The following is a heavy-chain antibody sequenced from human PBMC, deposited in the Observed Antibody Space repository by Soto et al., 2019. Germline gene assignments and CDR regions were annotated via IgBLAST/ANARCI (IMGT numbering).Heavy chain of an antibody. Sequence: AASVKVSCKASGGTFSSYAISWVRQAPGQGLEWMGGIIPIFGTANYAQKFQGRVTITADESTSTAYMELSSLRSEDTAVYYCARDKNRDSSGSHDAFDIWGQGTMVTVSS. CDR1: GGTFSSYA. J-gene: IGHJ3*02. D-gene: IGHD6-19*01. V-gene: IGHV1-69*13. CDR2: IIPIFGTA. CDR3: ARDKNRDSSGSHDAFDI.